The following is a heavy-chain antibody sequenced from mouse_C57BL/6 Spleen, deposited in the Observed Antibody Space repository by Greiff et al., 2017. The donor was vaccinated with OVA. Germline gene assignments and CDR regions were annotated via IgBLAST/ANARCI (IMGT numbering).Heavy chain of an antibody. Sequence: VQLQQSGPELVKPGDSVKISCKASGYSFTGYFMNWVMQSHGKSLEWIGRINPYNGDTFYNQKFKGKATLTVDKSSSTAHMELRSLTSEDSAVYYCARSETTVGFDYWGQGTTLTVSS. J-gene: IGHJ2*01. CDR1: GYSFTGYF. D-gene: IGHD1-1*01. CDR2: INPYNGDT. V-gene: IGHV1-20*01. CDR3: ARSETTVGFDY.